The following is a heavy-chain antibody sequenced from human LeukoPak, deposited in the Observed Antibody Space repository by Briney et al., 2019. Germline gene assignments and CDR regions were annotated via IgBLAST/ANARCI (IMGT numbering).Heavy chain of an antibody. Sequence: ASVKVSCKASGYTFTGYYMHWVRQAPGQGLEWMGWINPNSGGTNYAQKFQGRVTMTRDTSISTAYMELSRLRSDDTAVYYCARRESDDSSGYYYYWGQGTLVTVSS. CDR3: ARRESDDSSGYYYY. CDR1: GYTFTGYY. D-gene: IGHD3-22*01. J-gene: IGHJ4*02. CDR2: INPNSGGT. V-gene: IGHV1-2*02.